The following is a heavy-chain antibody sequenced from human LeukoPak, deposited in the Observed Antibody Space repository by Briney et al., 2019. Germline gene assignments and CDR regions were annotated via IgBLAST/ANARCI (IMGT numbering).Heavy chain of an antibody. CDR1: GYTLTGYY. CDR3: ARDPWGDFANPFYYYGMDV. V-gene: IGHV1-2*02. J-gene: IGHJ6*02. Sequence: ASVKVSCKASGYTLTGYYMHWVRQAPGQGLEWMGWINPNSGGTNYAQKFQGGVTMTRDTSISTAYMELSRLRSDDTAVYYCARDPWGDFANPFYYYGMDVWGQGTTVTVSS. D-gene: IGHD3-16*01. CDR2: INPNSGGT.